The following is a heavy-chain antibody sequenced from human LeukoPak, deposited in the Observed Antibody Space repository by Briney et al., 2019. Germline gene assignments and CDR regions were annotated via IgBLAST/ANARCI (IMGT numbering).Heavy chain of an antibody. V-gene: IGHV3-30-3*01. CDR1: GFSFREYP. CDR2: ISNDGSNE. D-gene: IGHD3-9*01. CDR3: ARAQISIISSGQYLDV. J-gene: IGHJ3*01. Sequence: SGKSLRLSCVASGFSFREYPIHWVRQAPGKGLEWVAVISNDGSNEYDAEFVKGRFTMSRDNSKNTVFLDMNNLRTEDTAVYYCARAQISIISSGQYLDVWGQGTLVTVSS.